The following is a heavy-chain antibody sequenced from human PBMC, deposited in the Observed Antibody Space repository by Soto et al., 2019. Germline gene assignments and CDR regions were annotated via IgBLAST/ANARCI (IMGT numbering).Heavy chain of an antibody. Sequence: ASVKVSCKASGGTFSSYAISWVRQAPGQGLEWMGGIIPIFGTANYAQKFQGRVTITADESISTVYMELSSLRSDDTAVYYCARGYSNGNWFDPWGQGTLVTVSS. V-gene: IGHV1-69*13. CDR3: ARGYSNGNWFDP. D-gene: IGHD4-4*01. CDR2: IIPIFGTA. J-gene: IGHJ5*02. CDR1: GGTFSSYA.